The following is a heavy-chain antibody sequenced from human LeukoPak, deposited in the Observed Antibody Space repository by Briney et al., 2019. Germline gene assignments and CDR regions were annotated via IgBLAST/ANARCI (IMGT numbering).Heavy chain of an antibody. Sequence: SETLSLTCTVSGGSISSHYWSWIRQPPGKGLEWIGYIYYSGSTNYNPSLKSRVTISVDTSKNQFSLKLSSVTAADTAVYYCATNRLRRNYYYYYYMDVWGKGTTVTVSS. V-gene: IGHV4-59*11. J-gene: IGHJ6*03. CDR1: GGSISSHY. CDR3: ATNRLRRNYYYYYYMDV. D-gene: IGHD6-25*01. CDR2: IYYSGST.